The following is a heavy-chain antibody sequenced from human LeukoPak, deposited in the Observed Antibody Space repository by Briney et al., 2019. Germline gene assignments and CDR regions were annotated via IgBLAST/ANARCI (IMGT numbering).Heavy chain of an antibody. Sequence: PSETLSLTCTVSGGSISSHYWSWFRQPPGKGLEWIGYVYYGGSTNYNPSLKSRVTISVDTSKKQFSLKLGSVTAADTAVYYCARAMIATPRVGWWFDPWGQGTLVTVSS. V-gene: IGHV4-59*11. D-gene: IGHD3-22*01. CDR1: GGSISSHY. CDR3: ARAMIATPRVGWWFDP. CDR2: VYYGGST. J-gene: IGHJ5*02.